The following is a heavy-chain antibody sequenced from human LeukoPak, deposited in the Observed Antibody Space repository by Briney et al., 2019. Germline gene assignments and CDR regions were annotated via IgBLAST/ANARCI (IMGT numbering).Heavy chain of an antibody. CDR1: GYTFTGYY. Sequence: PVASVKVSCKASGYTFTGYYIHWVRQAPGQGLEWMGWINPNSGGTNYPQKFQGRVTMTRDTSISTAYMELSRLRSDDTAVYYCARDEANYYGSGSYFDYWGQGTLVTVSS. CDR3: ARDEANYYGSGSYFDY. V-gene: IGHV1-2*02. J-gene: IGHJ4*02. CDR2: INPNSGGT. D-gene: IGHD3-10*01.